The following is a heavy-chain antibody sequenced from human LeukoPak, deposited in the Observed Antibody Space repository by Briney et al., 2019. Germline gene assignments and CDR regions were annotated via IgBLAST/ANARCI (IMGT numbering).Heavy chain of an antibody. Sequence: PGGSLRLSCAASGFTFSGSAMHWVRQASGKGLEWVGRIRSKANSYATAYAASVKGRFTISRDDSKNTAYLQMNSLKAEDTAVYYCTRRSGYCSSTSCYDYWGQGTLVTVSS. J-gene: IGHJ4*02. V-gene: IGHV3-73*01. CDR1: GFTFSGSA. CDR2: IRSKANSYAT. D-gene: IGHD2-2*01. CDR3: TRRSGYCSSTSCYDY.